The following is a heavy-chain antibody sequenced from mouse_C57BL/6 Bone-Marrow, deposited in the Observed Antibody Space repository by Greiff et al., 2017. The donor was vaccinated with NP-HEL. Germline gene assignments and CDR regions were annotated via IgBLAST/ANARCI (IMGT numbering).Heavy chain of an antibody. CDR2: IRLKSDNYAT. CDR3: TGEAQSRFAY. J-gene: IGHJ3*01. CDR1: GFTFSNYW. Sequence: EVQLVESGGGLVQPGGSMKLSCVASGFTFSNYWMNWVRQSPEKGLEWVAQIRLKSDNYATHYAESVKGRFTISRDDSKSSVYLQMNNLRAEDTGIYYCTGEAQSRFAYWGQGTLVTVSA. V-gene: IGHV6-3*01.